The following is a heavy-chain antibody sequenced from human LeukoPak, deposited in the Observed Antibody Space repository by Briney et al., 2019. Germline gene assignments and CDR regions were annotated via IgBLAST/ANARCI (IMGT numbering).Heavy chain of an antibody. J-gene: IGHJ4*02. D-gene: IGHD6-13*01. CDR2: INTNTGNP. Sequence: ASVKVSCKASGYTFTYRYLHWVRQAPGQGLEWMGWINTNTGNPTYAQGFTGRFVFSLDTSVSTAYLQISSLQAEDTAVYYCARDSRAIAAADNHFDYWGQGTLVTVSS. CDR3: ARDSRAIAAADNHFDY. CDR1: GYTFTYRY. V-gene: IGHV7-4-1*02.